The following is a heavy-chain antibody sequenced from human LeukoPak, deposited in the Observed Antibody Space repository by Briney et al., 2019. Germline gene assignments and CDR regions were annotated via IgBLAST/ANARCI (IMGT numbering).Heavy chain of an antibody. CDR2: IFGDGPGL. D-gene: IGHD5/OR15-5a*01. CDR1: GFSSSASS. J-gene: IGHJ4*02. Sequence: PGGSLRLSCEASGFSSSASSMNWVRQAPGKGLEWVSSIFGDGPGLYYADSVKGRFTISRDNGKNSVYLEMNSQRDDDTAVYYCTREGVSTDAGFWGQGTLVTVSS. CDR3: TREGVSTDAGF. V-gene: IGHV3-21*06.